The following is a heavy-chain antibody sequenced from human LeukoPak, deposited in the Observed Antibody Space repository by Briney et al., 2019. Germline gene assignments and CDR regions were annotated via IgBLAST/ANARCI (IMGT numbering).Heavy chain of an antibody. J-gene: IGHJ4*02. Sequence: ASVKVSCKASGYTFTGYYMHWVRQAPGQGLEWMGWINPNSGGTNYAQKFQGRVTMTRDTSIRTAYMELSRLRYDDTAVYYCVVVGPQSLFFDYWGQGTLVTVSS. D-gene: IGHD2-15*01. CDR2: INPNSGGT. V-gene: IGHV1-2*02. CDR3: VVVGPQSLFFDY. CDR1: GYTFTGYY.